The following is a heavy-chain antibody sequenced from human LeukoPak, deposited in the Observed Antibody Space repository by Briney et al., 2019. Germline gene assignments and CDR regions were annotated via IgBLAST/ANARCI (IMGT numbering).Heavy chain of an antibody. CDR2: IYYSGST. CDR3: ARAYYDSSGYQTDY. CDR1: GGSISSYY. Sequence: ASETLSLTCTVSGGSISSYYWSWIRQPPGKGLEWIGYIYYSGSTNYNPSLKSRVTISVDTSKNQFSLKLSSVTAADTAVYYCARAYYDSSGYQTDYWGQGTLVTVSS. D-gene: IGHD3-22*01. V-gene: IGHV4-59*01. J-gene: IGHJ4*02.